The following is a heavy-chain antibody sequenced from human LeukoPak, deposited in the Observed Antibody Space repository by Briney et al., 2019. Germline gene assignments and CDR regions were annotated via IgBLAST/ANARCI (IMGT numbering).Heavy chain of an antibody. V-gene: IGHV3-21*01. D-gene: IGHD2/OR15-2a*01. J-gene: IGHJ3*02. CDR1: GFTFSSSA. CDR3: ARVKRDIYFDAFDI. CDR2: INNVGSHT. Sequence: GGSLRLSCAASGFTFSSSAMNWVRQAPGKGLEWVSSINNVGSHTYYADSVKGRFTISRDNAKNSLYLQMNSLRAEDTAVYYCARVKRDIYFDAFDIWGQGTMVTVSS.